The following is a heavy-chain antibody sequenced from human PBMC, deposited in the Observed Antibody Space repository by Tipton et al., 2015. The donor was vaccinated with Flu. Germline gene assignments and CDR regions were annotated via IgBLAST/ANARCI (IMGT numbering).Heavy chain of an antibody. J-gene: IGHJ5*02. Sequence: LRLFCTVSGDSVRSSYYWAWIRQPSGRGLEWIGNINHNGNTYHNASLRSRVTISVDTSRNHFSLKLSSVTAADTAVYYCARRDFNNYVSDPKNWFDPWGQGTLVTVSS. CDR2: INHNGNT. CDR1: GDSVRSSYY. CDR3: ARRDFNNYVSDPKNWFDP. D-gene: IGHD4-11*01. V-gene: IGHV4-38-2*02.